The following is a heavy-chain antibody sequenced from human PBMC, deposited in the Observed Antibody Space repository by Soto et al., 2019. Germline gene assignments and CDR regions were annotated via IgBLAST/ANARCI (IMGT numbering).Heavy chain of an antibody. J-gene: IGHJ4*02. D-gene: IGHD2-2*01. CDR1: GGSISSGGYY. CDR2: IYYSGST. CDR3: ASFNELPRMNYFDY. V-gene: IGHV4-31*03. Sequence: SETLSLTCTVSGGSISSGGYYWSWIRQHPGKGLEWIGYIYYSGSTYYNPSLKSRVTISVDTSKNQFSLKLSSVTAADTAVYYCASFNELPRMNYFDYWGQGTLVTVSS.